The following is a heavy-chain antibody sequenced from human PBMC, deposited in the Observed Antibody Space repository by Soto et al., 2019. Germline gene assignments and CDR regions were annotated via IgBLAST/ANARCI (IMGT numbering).Heavy chain of an antibody. J-gene: IGHJ5*02. CDR1: GGSISSYY. V-gene: IGHV4-59*01. CDR3: ARVLLRWQDNWFDP. Sequence: SETLSLTFTVSGGSISSYYWSWIRQPPGKGLEWIGYIYYSGSTNYNPSLKSRVTISVDTSKNQFSLKLSSVTAADTAVYYCARVLLRWQDNWFDPWGQGTLVTVSS. CDR2: IYYSGST. D-gene: IGHD4-17*01.